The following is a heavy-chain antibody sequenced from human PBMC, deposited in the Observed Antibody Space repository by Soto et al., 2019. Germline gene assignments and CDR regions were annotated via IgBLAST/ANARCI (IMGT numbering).Heavy chain of an antibody. J-gene: IGHJ4*02. D-gene: IGHD3-16*01. Sequence: QVQLVQSGAEVKKPGASVKVSCKASGYTFTSYAISWVRQAPGQGLEWMGWISAYNGNTKYAQKLQGRVTMTTDTSTSPAYMALRSLRSDGTAVYYCARDHGGGITFEWGQGPRVTVSS. CDR2: ISAYNGNT. CDR1: GYTFTSYA. CDR3: ARDHGGGITFE. V-gene: IGHV1-18*01.